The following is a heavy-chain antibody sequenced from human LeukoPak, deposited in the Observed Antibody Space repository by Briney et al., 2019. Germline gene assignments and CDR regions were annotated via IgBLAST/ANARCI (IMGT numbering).Heavy chain of an antibody. V-gene: IGHV4-61*08. D-gene: IGHD2-15*01. J-gene: IGHJ4*02. CDR3: ARGQRSCSGGSCYGPYFDY. CDR2: IYYNGST. Sequence: SETLSLTCTVSGGSISSGGYYWSWIRQPPGKGLEWIGYIYYNGSTNYNPSLKSRVTISVDTSKNQFSLKLSSVTAADTAVYYCARGQRSCSGGSCYGPYFDYWGQGTLVTVSS. CDR1: GGSISSGGYY.